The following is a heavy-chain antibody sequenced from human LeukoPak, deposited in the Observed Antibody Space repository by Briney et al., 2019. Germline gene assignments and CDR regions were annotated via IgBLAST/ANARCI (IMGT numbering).Heavy chain of an antibody. CDR2: IHPGTGDP. CDR1: GHKFTDYY. D-gene: IGHD1-1*01. CDR3: ASYAAGYNWLKV. Sequence: GASVKVSCKASGHKFTDYYLHWVRQAPGQGLEWMGWIHPGTGDPNYAQKFQGRVTVTRDTSISTVYMELIRLRSDGTAVYYCASYAAGYNWLKVWGQGTLVTVSS. V-gene: IGHV1-2*02. J-gene: IGHJ4*02.